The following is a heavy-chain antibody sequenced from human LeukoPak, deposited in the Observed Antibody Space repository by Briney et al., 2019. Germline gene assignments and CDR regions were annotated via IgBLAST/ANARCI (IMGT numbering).Heavy chain of an antibody. CDR2: IYYSGST. D-gene: IGHD6-13*01. J-gene: IGHJ5*02. Sequence: SETLSLTCTVSGGSISSYYWSWIRQPPGKGLEWIGCIYYSGSTNYNPSLKSRVTISVDTSKNQFSLKLSSVTAADTAVYYCARRGSSSWSNWFDPWGQGTLVTVSS. CDR1: GGSISSYY. V-gene: IGHV4-59*08. CDR3: ARRGSSSWSNWFDP.